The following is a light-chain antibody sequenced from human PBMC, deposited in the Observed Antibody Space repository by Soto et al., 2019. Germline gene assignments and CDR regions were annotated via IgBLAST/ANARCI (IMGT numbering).Light chain of an antibody. V-gene: IGKV3-15*01. CDR2: GAS. Sequence: EIVMTQSPGTLSLSPGERATLSCRASQSVSTNLAWYQQIPGQAPRLLIYGASTRATGIPARFSGSGSGTEFTLSISSLQSERFAVYYCQQYNDWPQTFALETKVAIK. J-gene: IGKJ1*01. CDR3: QQYNDWPQT. CDR1: QSVSTN.